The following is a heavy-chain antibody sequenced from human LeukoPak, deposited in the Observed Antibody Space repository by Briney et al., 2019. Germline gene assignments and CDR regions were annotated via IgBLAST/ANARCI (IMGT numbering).Heavy chain of an antibody. CDR2: IYYTGST. V-gene: IGHV4-59*01. CDR3: ARRQYDSSGYYVDY. J-gene: IGHJ4*02. Sequence: PSETLSLTCTVSGGSISSSYWTWIRQPPGKGLEWIGYIYYTGSTTYNPSLKSRVTISVDTSKNQFSLKLSSVTAADTAVYYCARRQYDSSGYYVDYWGQGTLVTVSS. CDR1: GGSISSSY. D-gene: IGHD3-22*01.